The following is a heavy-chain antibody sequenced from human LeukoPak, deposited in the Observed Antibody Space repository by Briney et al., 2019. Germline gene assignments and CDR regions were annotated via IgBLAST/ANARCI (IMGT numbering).Heavy chain of an antibody. D-gene: IGHD4-17*01. CDR3: ARDRTTVTTWGFDWFDP. CDR1: GYTFTNYA. Sequence: ASVKVSCKTSGYTFTNYAMNWVRQARGQGLEWMGWINPNSGGTNYAQKFQGRVTMTRDTSISTAYMELSRLRSDDTAVYYCARDRTTVTTWGFDWFDPWGQGTLVTVSS. J-gene: IGHJ5*02. CDR2: INPNSGGT. V-gene: IGHV1-2*02.